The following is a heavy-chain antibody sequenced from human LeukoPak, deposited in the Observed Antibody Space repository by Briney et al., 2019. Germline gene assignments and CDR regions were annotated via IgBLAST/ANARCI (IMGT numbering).Heavy chain of an antibody. CDR1: GFTFSSYW. CDR3: ASGQKLGF. J-gene: IGHJ4*02. D-gene: IGHD6-13*01. V-gene: IGHV3-7*01. Sequence: PGGSLRLSCVASGFTFSSYWMSWVRQAPGKGLEWVANIKQDGSDKYYVDSVKGRFTISRDNAKNSLCLQMNSLRAEDTAVYYCASGQKLGFWGQGTLVTVSS. CDR2: IKQDGSDK.